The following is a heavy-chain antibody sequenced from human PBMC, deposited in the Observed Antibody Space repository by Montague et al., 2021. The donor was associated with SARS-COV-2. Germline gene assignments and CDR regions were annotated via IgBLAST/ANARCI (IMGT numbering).Heavy chain of an antibody. CDR1: GGSISSDGYY. CDR2: HNYSGST. D-gene: IGHD2-2*01. J-gene: IGHJ6*02. CDR3: AGDPRVGQLLSIYDYGMDV. Sequence: TLSLTCTVSGGSISSDGYYWSWIRQHTGKGLEWIGYHNYSGSTYYNPSIQSRVTISVDTSKNPFSLKLSSVTAAATAVYYCAGDPRVGQLLSIYDYGMDVWGQGTTVTVSS. V-gene: IGHV4-31*03.